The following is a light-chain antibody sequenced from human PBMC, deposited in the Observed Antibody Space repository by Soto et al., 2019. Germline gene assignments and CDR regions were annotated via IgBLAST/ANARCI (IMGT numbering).Light chain of an antibody. CDR1: QSISSW. J-gene: IGKJ1*01. CDR3: QQYNSXSRT. CDR2: KAS. Sequence: DIQMTQSPSTLSASVGDRVTITCRASQSISSWLAWYQQKPGKAPKLLIYKASSLESGVPSRFSGSGSGTEFTLTISSLQPDDFATYYCQQYNSXSRTFGQGTKVDIK. V-gene: IGKV1-5*03.